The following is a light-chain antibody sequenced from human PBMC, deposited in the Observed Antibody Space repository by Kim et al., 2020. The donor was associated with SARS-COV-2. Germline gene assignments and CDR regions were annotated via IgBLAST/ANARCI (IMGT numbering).Light chain of an antibody. CDR3: QQLDAYPT. V-gene: IGKV1-9*01. CDR2: FAS. Sequence: SASVRDRVTITCRASQPIGTYLAWYQQSPGKPPKLLIYFASSLQRGVPSRFSGSGSGTDFTLTISTLQPEDFATYYCQQLDAYPTFGPGTKVDIK. CDR1: QPIGTY. J-gene: IGKJ3*01.